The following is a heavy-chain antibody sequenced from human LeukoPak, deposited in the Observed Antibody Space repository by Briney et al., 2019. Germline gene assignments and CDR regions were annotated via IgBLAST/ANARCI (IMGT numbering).Heavy chain of an antibody. CDR2: TYNSGST. Sequence: GSLRLSCEASGFSFTDYYMGWIRQAPGKGLEWIGYTYNSGSTNHNPSLKNRVSISVDTSKNQFSLKLSSVTAADTAVYYCARVGYHYDSNGYLYYFDFWGQGTLVTVSS. J-gene: IGHJ4*02. CDR1: GFSFTDYY. D-gene: IGHD3-22*01. CDR3: ARVGYHYDSNGYLYYFDF. V-gene: IGHV4-59*01.